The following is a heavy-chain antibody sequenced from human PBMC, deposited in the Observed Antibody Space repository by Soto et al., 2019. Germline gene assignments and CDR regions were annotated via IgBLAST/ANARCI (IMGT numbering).Heavy chain of an antibody. V-gene: IGHV3-23*01. J-gene: IGHJ4*02. CDR3: AKGKNVAQLWFFDY. Sequence: GGSLRLSCAASGFTFSSYAMRWVRQGPGKGLEWVSAISGSGGSTYYADSVKGRFTISRDNSKNTLYLQMNSLRAEDTAVYYCAKGKNVAQLWFFDYWGQGNRVTVSS. D-gene: IGHD5-18*01. CDR1: GFTFSSYA. CDR2: ISGSGGST.